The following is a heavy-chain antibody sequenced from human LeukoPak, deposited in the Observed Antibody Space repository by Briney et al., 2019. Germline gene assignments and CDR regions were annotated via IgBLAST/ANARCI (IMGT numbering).Heavy chain of an antibody. CDR2: IYYSGST. CDR3: ARHEYEHGIAVAGTEWFDP. D-gene: IGHD6-19*01. V-gene: IGHV4-39*01. J-gene: IGHJ5*02. CDR1: GFTFSSYS. Sequence: GSLRLSCAASGFTFSSYSMNWIRQPPGKGLEWIGSIYYSGSTYYNPSLKSRVTISVDTSKNQFSLKLSSVTAADTAVYYCARHEYEHGIAVAGTEWFDPWGQGTLVTVSS.